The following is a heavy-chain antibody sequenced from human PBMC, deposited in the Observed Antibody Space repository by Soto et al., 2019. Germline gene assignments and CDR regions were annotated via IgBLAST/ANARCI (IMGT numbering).Heavy chain of an antibody. CDR2: MNPNSGNT. V-gene: IGHV1-8*01. Sequence: ASVKVSCKASGYTFTSYDINWVRQATVQGLEWMGWMNPNSGNTGYAQKFQGRVTMTRNTSISTAYMELSSLRSEDTAVYYCAPGLGYCSGGSCPNWGQGTLVTVSS. CDR3: APGLGYCSGGSCPN. J-gene: IGHJ4*02. CDR1: GYTFTSYD. D-gene: IGHD2-15*01.